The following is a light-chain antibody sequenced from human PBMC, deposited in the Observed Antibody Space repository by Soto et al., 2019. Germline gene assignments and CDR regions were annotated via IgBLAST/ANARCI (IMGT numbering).Light chain of an antibody. CDR2: LNSDGSH. CDR1: SGHSNYA. CDR3: QSWGSGIVV. Sequence: QLVLTQSPSASASLGASVKLTCTLSSGHSNYAIAWHQQQSEKGPRYLKKLNSDGSHSKGDGIPDRFSGSSSGAERYLTISRLQAEDEADYYCQSWGSGIVVFGGGTKRTVL. V-gene: IGLV4-69*01. J-gene: IGLJ2*01.